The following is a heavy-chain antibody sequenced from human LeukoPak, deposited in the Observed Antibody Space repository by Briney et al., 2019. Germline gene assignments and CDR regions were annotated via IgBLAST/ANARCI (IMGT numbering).Heavy chain of an antibody. CDR3: ARLGPRQKSDY. V-gene: IGHV3-7*01. CDR1: GFTFGSYW. Sequence: PGGSLRLSCAASGFTFGSYWMTWVRQAPGKGLEWVANIKQDGSEKYYVDSVKGRFTTSRDNAKNSLYLQMNSLRAEDTAVYYCARLGPRQKSDYWGQGTLVTVSS. J-gene: IGHJ4*02. CDR2: IKQDGSEK.